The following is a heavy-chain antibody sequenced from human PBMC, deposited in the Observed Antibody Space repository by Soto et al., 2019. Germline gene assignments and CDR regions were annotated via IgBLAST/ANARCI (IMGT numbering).Heavy chain of an antibody. CDR3: ARGSFRPHEWELLPLLYYYYYGMDV. D-gene: IGHD1-26*01. V-gene: IGHV1-69*13. CDR2: IIPIFGTA. CDR1: GGTFSSYA. J-gene: IGHJ6*02. Sequence: SVKVSCKXSGGTFSSYAISWVRQAPGQGLEWMGGIIPIFGTANYAQKFQGRVTITADESTSTAYMELSSLRSEDTAVYYCARGSFRPHEWELLPLLYYYYYGMDVWGQGTTVTVSS.